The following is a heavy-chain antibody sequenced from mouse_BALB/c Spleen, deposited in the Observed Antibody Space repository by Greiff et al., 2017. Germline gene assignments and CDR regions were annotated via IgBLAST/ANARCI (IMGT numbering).Heavy chain of an antibody. CDR3: ARGEAITTAMFAY. V-gene: IGHV1-12*01. Sequence: QVQLQQPGAELVKPGASVKMSCKASGYTFTSYNMHWVKQTPGQGLEWIGAIYPGNGDTSYNQKFKGKATLTADKSSSTAYMQLSSLTSEDSAVYYCARGEAITTAMFAYWGQGTLVTVSA. CDR1: GYTFTSYN. D-gene: IGHD1-2*01. CDR2: IYPGNGDT. J-gene: IGHJ3*01.